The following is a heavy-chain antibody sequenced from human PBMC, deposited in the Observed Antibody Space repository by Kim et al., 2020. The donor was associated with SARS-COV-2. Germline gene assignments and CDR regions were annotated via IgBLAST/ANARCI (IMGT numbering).Heavy chain of an antibody. V-gene: IGHV3-13*04. CDR1: GFSFSRFD. D-gene: IGHD6-13*01. CDR3: ARSNAAARFRLDV. Sequence: GGSLRLSCVGSGFSFSRFDMSWVRQRPGKGLEWVAATGTTDNTFYSVSAKGRFSVSREDATSSFYLQMNDLTAGDTAVDYCARSNAAARFRLDVWGQGTT. J-gene: IGHJ6*02. CDR2: TGTTDNT.